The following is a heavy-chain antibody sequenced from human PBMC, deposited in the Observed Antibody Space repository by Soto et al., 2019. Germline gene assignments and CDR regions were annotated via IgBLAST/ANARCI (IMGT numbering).Heavy chain of an antibody. V-gene: IGHV4-34*01. Sequence: SETLSLTCAVYGGSFSGYYWSWIRQPPGKGLEWIGEINHSGSTNYNPSLKSRVTISVDTSKNQFSLKLSSVTAADTAVYYCARGTMRVIAAADFDYWGQGTLVTVSS. CDR2: INHSGST. D-gene: IGHD6-13*01. CDR3: ARGTMRVIAAADFDY. CDR1: GGSFSGYY. J-gene: IGHJ4*02.